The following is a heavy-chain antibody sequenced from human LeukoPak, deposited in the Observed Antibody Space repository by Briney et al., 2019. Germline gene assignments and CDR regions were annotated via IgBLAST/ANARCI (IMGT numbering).Heavy chain of an antibody. Sequence: GGSLRLSCAASGFTFSSYGMHWVRQAPGKGLEWVAVIWYDGSNKYYADSVKGRFTISRDNSKNTLYLQMNSLRAEDTAVYYCASLDHYDSRAFDIWGQGTMVTVSS. J-gene: IGHJ3*02. V-gene: IGHV3-33*01. D-gene: IGHD3-22*01. CDR1: GFTFSSYG. CDR2: IWYDGSNK. CDR3: ASLDHYDSRAFDI.